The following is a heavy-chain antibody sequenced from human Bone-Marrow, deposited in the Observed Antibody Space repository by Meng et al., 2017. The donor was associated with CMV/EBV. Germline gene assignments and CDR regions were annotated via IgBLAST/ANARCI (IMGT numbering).Heavy chain of an antibody. Sequence: GESLKISCAASGFTFSSYSMNWVRQAPGKGLEWVSSISSSSSYIYYADSVKGRFTISRDNAKNSLYLQMNSLRAEDTAVYYCAREAVGAPGWFDPWGQGTLVTVSS. CDR1: GFTFSSYS. V-gene: IGHV3-21*01. J-gene: IGHJ5*02. CDR2: ISSSSSYI. CDR3: AREAVGAPGWFDP. D-gene: IGHD4-23*01.